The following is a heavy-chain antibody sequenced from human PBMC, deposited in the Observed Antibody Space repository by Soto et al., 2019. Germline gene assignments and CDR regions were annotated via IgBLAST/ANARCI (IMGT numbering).Heavy chain of an antibody. J-gene: IGHJ4*02. CDR2: INRDGSST. Sequence: GGSLRLSCAASGLTFSSYWMHWVRQAPGKGLVWVSRINRDGSSTSYADSVKGRVTISRDTAKNTLYLQMNSLRAEDTAVYYCEREIVTTGESYFDSWGQGTLVTVSP. V-gene: IGHV3-74*01. D-gene: IGHD1-1*01. CDR1: GLTFSSYW. CDR3: EREIVTTGESYFDS.